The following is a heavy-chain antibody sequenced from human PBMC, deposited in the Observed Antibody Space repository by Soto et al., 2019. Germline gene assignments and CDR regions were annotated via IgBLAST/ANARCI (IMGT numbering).Heavy chain of an antibody. CDR3: ARAYGVNWAEYFQH. CDR1: GFSVSNNY. D-gene: IGHD1-20*01. CDR2: IYSGGST. Sequence: EVQLVESGGGLVQPGGSLRLSCAASGFSVSNNYMSWIRQAPGKGLEWVSAIYSGGSTYYADSMKGRFTISRDNFKNTLSLQMNSLRDDDTAVYYCARAYGVNWAEYFQHWGQGTLVTVSS. V-gene: IGHV3-66*01. J-gene: IGHJ1*01.